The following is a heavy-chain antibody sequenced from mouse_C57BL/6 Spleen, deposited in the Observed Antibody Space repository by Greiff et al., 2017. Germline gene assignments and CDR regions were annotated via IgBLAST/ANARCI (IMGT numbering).Heavy chain of an antibody. V-gene: IGHV5-15*04. CDR1: GFTFSDYG. J-gene: IGHJ1*03. CDR2: ISNLAYSI. CDR3: DRRGGYGSSYGWYFDV. Sequence: EVKLVESGGGLVQPGGSLKLSCAASGFTFSDYGMAWVRQAPRKGPEWVAFISNLAYSIYYADTVTGRFTISKEKAKNTLYLELSSLRSEDTAMYYCDRRGGYGSSYGWYFDVWGTGTTVTVSS. D-gene: IGHD1-1*01.